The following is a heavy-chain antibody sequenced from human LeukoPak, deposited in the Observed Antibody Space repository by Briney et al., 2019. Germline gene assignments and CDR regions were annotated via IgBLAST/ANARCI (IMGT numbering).Heavy chain of an antibody. CDR3: ARHSRAAYTGYENVFDI. V-gene: IGHV4-39*01. Sequence: PSETLSLTCTVSGDSISSSSYCWDWIRQPPGKGLEWIGYIYNSANTHYNPSLKTRITMSVDTSKNQFSLKLNSVTAADTGIYYCARHSRAAYTGYENVFDIGGQGTMVTVSS. CDR2: IYNSANT. CDR1: GDSISSSSYC. D-gene: IGHD5-12*01. J-gene: IGHJ3*02.